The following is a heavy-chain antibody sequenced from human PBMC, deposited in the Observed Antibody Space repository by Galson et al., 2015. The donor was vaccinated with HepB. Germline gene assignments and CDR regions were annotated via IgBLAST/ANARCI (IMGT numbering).Heavy chain of an antibody. D-gene: IGHD3-16*01. CDR1: GGSISSSNYY. CDR2: IYSGGST. CDR3: VTSRSNGGPFDN. V-gene: IGHV4-39*01. J-gene: IGHJ4*02. Sequence: SETLSLTCTVSGGSISSSNYYWGWIRQPHGKGLEWIANIYSGGSTPYNSSLRSRFTISADTSKNQFSLRLTSVTAADTDAYFCVTSRSNGGPFDNWGQGSLLTVSS.